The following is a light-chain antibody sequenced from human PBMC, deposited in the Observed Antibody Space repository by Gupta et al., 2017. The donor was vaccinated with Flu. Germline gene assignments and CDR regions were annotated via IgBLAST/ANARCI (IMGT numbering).Light chain of an antibody. V-gene: IGKV1-5*03. J-gene: IGKJ1*01. CDR3: QQEVNDPWT. Sequence: PSTLSASVGDRVTITCRASDSIDSWLAWYQKKPGKAPKPLIYKASKVESEVPFRFSGSGSGTEFSLTISGLQPDDFATYYCQQEVNDPWTFGQGTKVEIK. CDR2: KAS. CDR1: DSIDSW.